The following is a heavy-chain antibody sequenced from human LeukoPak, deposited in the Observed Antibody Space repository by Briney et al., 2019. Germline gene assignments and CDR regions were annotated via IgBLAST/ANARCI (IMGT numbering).Heavy chain of an antibody. CDR2: IRYDGSNK. CDR1: GFTFSSYV. V-gene: IGHV3-30*02. J-gene: IGHJ4*02. CDR3: AKAPIRYSSGWYYFDY. D-gene: IGHD6-19*01. Sequence: GGSLRLSCAASGFTFSSYVMHWVRQAPGKGLEWVAFIRYDGSNKYYADSVKGRFTISRDNSKNTLYLQMNSLRAEDTAVYYCAKAPIRYSSGWYYFDYWGQGTLVTVSS.